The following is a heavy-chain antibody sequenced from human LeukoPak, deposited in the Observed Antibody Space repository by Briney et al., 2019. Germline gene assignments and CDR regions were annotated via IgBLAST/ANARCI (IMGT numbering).Heavy chain of an antibody. Sequence: GGSLRLSCAASGFTFGDYGMSWVRQAPGKGLEWVSSISGSGDNTYYADSVKGRFTISRDNSKSTLYVQMNSLRAEDTAVYYCAKDLDIVVVPAAISVDYWGQGTLVTVSS. CDR2: ISGSGDNT. D-gene: IGHD2-2*03. V-gene: IGHV3-23*01. J-gene: IGHJ4*02. CDR3: AKDLDIVVVPAAISVDY. CDR1: GFTFGDYG.